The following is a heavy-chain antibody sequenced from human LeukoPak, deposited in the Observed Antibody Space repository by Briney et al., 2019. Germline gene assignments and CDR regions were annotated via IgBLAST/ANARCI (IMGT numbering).Heavy chain of an antibody. Sequence: GGSLRLSCAASGFTFSSYWMSCVRQAPGKGLEWVANIKQDGSEKYYVDSVKGRFTISRDNAKNSLYLQMNSLRAEDTAVDYCARKNGAGIIYKPFDYWGQGTLVTVSS. CDR2: IKQDGSEK. CDR1: GFTFSSYW. CDR3: ARKNGAGIIYKPFDY. V-gene: IGHV3-7*01. J-gene: IGHJ4*02. D-gene: IGHD6-13*01.